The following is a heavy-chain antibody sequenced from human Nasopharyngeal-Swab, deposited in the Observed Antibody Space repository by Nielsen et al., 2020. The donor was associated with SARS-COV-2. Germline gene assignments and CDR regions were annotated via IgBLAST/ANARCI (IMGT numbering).Heavy chain of an antibody. CDR1: GFTVSSNY. CDR2: IYSGGST. CDR3: AGATNKYYYYYSMDV. D-gene: IGHD5-12*01. Sequence: GESLKISCAASGFTVSSNYMSWVRQAPGKGLEWVSVIYSGGSTYYADSVKGRFTISRDNSKNTLYLQMNSLRAEDTAVYYCAGATNKYYYYYSMDVWGKGTTVTVSS. J-gene: IGHJ6*03. V-gene: IGHV3-53*01.